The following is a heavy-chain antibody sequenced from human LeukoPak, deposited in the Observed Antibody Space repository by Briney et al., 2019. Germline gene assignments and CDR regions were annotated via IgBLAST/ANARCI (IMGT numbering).Heavy chain of an antibody. CDR3: VKPAAGIAGNYFDH. D-gene: IGHD6-25*01. Sequence: GGSLSLSCAASCFTFSSYAMSWVRPPPGKGLEWVSAISGSGGSTYSADSVKGRFTISRDNSKNTLYLQMNSLRAEDTAVYYCVKPAAGIAGNYFDHWGQGTLVTVSS. V-gene: IGHV3-23*01. CDR2: ISGSGGST. CDR1: CFTFSSYA. J-gene: IGHJ4*02.